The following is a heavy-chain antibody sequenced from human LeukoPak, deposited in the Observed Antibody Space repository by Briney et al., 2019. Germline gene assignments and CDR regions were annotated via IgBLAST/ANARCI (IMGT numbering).Heavy chain of an antibody. V-gene: IGHV3-23*01. CDR3: AKSPGLPSFFGDILTPWY. Sequence: GGSLRLSCAASGFTFSSYAMSWVRQAPGKGLEWVSAISGSGGSTYYADSVKGRFTISRDNSKNTLYLQMNSLRVEDTAVYYCAKSPGLPSFFGDILTPWYWGQGTLVTVSS. D-gene: IGHD3-9*01. CDR1: GFTFSSYA. CDR2: ISGSGGST. J-gene: IGHJ4*02.